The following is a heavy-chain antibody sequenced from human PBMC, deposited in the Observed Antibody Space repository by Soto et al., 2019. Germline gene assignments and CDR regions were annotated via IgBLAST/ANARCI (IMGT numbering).Heavy chain of an antibody. CDR1: GFTFSSYA. CDR3: AKGQRRDGYSYFDY. Sequence: EVQLLESGGGLVQPGGSLRLSCAASGFTFSSYAMSWVRQAPGKGLEWVSAISGSGGSTYYADSVKGRFTISRDNSKSTRDLQMNSLRAEDTAVYYCAKGQRRDGYSYFDYWGQGTLVTVSS. D-gene: IGHD2-15*01. J-gene: IGHJ4*02. V-gene: IGHV3-23*01. CDR2: ISGSGGST.